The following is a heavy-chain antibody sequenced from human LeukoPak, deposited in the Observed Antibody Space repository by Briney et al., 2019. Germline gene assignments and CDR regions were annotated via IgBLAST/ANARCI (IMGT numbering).Heavy chain of an antibody. Sequence: GGSLRLSCAASGFTVSSNSMSWVRQAPGKGLEWVSGIYSGGSTYYADSAKGRFTISRDNSKNTLYLQMNSLRAEDTAVYYCAREYCSGGSCSNGLDVWGQGTTVTVSS. D-gene: IGHD2-15*01. J-gene: IGHJ6*02. CDR2: IYSGGST. CDR3: AREYCSGGSCSNGLDV. V-gene: IGHV3-66*01. CDR1: GFTVSSNS.